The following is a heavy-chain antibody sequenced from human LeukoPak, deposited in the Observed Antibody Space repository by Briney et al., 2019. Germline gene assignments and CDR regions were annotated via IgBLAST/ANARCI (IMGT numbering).Heavy chain of an antibody. D-gene: IGHD3-3*01. J-gene: IGHJ5*02. CDR1: GGSISSYY. CDR3: ARDNLSYDFWSGYYNPGGFDP. V-gene: IGHV4-59*01. CDR2: IYYSGST. Sequence: SETLSLTCTVSGGSISSYYWSWIRQPPGKGLEWIGYIYYSGSTNYNPSLKSRVTISVDTSKNQFSPKLSSVTAADTAVYYCARDNLSYDFWSGYYNPGGFDPWGQGTLVTVSS.